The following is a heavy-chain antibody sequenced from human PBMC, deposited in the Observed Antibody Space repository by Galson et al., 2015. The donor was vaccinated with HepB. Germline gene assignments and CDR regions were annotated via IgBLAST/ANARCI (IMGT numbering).Heavy chain of an antibody. Sequence: SLRLSCAASGFTFSLYGMHWVRQAPGTGLESVAVISYDGSEAYYADSVKGRFTISRDNSKNTFYLQMNSLRTGDTAVYYCARDLEVATILWYFDLWGRGALVSVSS. V-gene: IGHV3-30*04. J-gene: IGHJ2*01. CDR3: ARDLEVATILWYFDL. D-gene: IGHD5-24*01. CDR1: GFTFSLYG. CDR2: ISYDGSEA.